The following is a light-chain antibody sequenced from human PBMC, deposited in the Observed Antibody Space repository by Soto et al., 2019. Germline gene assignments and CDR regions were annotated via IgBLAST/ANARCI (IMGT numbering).Light chain of an antibody. J-gene: IGKJ5*01. CDR1: QSVSSY. CDR3: QQRSNWPIT. Sequence: EIVLTQSPATLSLSPGERATLSCRASQSVSSYLAWYQQKHGQAPRLLIYDASNRATGIPARFSGSGSGTDFTLTISSLEPEDFVVYYCQQRSNWPITFGQGTRLEIK. V-gene: IGKV3-11*01. CDR2: DAS.